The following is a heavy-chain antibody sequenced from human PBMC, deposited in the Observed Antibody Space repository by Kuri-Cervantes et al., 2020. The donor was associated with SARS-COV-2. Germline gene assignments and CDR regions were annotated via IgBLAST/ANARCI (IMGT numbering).Heavy chain of an antibody. CDR3: ARQGLDYDFWSGYSGFDY. CDR2: IYHSGST. V-gene: IGHV4-38-2*01. D-gene: IGHD3-3*01. J-gene: IGHJ4*02. Sequence: SETLSLTCAASGYSISSGYYWGWIRQPPGKGLEWIGSIYHSGSTYYNPSLKSRVTISVDTSKNQFSLKLSSVTAADTAVYYCARQGLDYDFWSGYSGFDYWGQGTLVTVSS. CDR1: GYSISSGYY.